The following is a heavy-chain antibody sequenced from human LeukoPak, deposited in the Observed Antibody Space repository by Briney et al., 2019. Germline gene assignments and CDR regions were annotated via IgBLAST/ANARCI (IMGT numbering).Heavy chain of an antibody. CDR1: GFTFSSYG. CDR2: ISYDGSNK. Sequence: PGGSLRLSCVASGFTFSSYGMHWIRQAPGKGLEWVAVISYDGSNKYYADSVKGRFTISRDNSKNTLYLQMNSLRAEDTAVYYCAKSVGYGTNCYYYGMDVWGQGTTVTVSS. D-gene: IGHD4/OR15-4a*01. CDR3: AKSVGYGTNCYYYGMDV. J-gene: IGHJ6*02. V-gene: IGHV3-30*18.